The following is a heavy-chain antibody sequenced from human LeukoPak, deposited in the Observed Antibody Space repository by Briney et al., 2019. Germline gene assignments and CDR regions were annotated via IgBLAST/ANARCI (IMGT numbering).Heavy chain of an antibody. CDR3: ARGSKRSILAAPVDY. Sequence: ASVKVSCKASGYTFTSYGISWVRQAPGQGREWMGWISAYNDNTNYAQKLQGRVTMTTDTSTSTAYMERRSLRSDDTAVYYCARGSKRSILAAPVDYWGQGTLVTVSS. D-gene: IGHD3-9*01. CDR2: ISAYNDNT. CDR1: GYTFTSYG. V-gene: IGHV1-18*01. J-gene: IGHJ4*02.